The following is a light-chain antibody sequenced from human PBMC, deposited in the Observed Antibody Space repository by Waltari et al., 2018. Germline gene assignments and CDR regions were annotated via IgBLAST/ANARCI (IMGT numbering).Light chain of an antibody. Sequence: DIQMTQSPSTVSASLGDRVTITCRASQNMNTFLSWYQQKPGAVPNLLIYDASTLERGVPSRFSGSGSGTHFTLTISSLQPEDVATYYCQEANSFPLTFGGGTKVEI. CDR1: QNMNTF. J-gene: IGKJ4*01. V-gene: IGKV1-12*01. CDR2: DAS. CDR3: QEANSFPLT.